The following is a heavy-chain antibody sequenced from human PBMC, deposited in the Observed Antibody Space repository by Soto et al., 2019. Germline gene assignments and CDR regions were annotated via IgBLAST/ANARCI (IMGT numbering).Heavy chain of an antibody. CDR3: ARDRSRALSLGLTNWFDP. CDR1: GYTFTSYG. V-gene: IGHV1-18*04. Sequence: GASVKVSCKASGYTFTSYGISWVRQAPGQGLEWMGWISAYNGNTNYAQKLQGRVNMTTDTAKSTAYIELRSLRSDDTAVYYCARDRSRALSLGLTNWFDPWGQGTLVTVSS. D-gene: IGHD3-10*01. CDR2: ISAYNGNT. J-gene: IGHJ5*02.